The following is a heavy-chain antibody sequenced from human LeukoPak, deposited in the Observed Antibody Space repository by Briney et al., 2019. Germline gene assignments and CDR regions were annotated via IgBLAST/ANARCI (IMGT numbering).Heavy chain of an antibody. D-gene: IGHD3-10*01. CDR3: ARDDYGSGSYPFGY. V-gene: IGHV3-48*04. J-gene: IGHJ4*02. CDR1: GFTFSSYS. CDR2: ISSSSSTI. Sequence: PGGSLRLSCAASGFTFSSYSMNWVRQAPGKGLEWVSYISSSSSTIYYADSVKGRFTISRDNAKNSLYLQMNSLRAEDTAVYYCARDDYGSGSYPFGYWGQGTLVTVSS.